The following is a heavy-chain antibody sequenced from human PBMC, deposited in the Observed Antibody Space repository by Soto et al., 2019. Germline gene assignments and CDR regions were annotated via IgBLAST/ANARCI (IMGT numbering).Heavy chain of an antibody. D-gene: IGHD2-15*01. CDR3: ARDTHCGGGSCNRYYGMDV. Sequence: ASVKVSCKAFGYTFTSYGISWVRQAPGQGLEGMGWISAYNGNTNYAQKLQGRVTMTTDTSTSTAYMELRSLRSDDTAVYYCARDTHCGGGSCNRYYGMDVWGQGTTVTVSS. V-gene: IGHV1-18*01. CDR1: GYTFTSYG. CDR2: ISAYNGNT. J-gene: IGHJ6*02.